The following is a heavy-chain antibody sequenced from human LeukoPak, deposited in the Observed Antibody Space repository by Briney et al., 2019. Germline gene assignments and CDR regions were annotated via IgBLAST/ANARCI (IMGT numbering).Heavy chain of an antibody. Sequence: PGGSLRLSCAASGFTFDDYGMSWVRQAPGKGLEWVSGINWNGGSTGYADSVKGRFTISRDNAKNSLYLQMNSLRAEDTALYYCAREDCSGGSCYLLGYYYYYMDVWGKGTTVTVSS. CDR2: INWNGGST. CDR1: GFTFDDYG. V-gene: IGHV3-20*04. D-gene: IGHD2-15*01. J-gene: IGHJ6*03. CDR3: AREDCSGGSCYLLGYYYYYMDV.